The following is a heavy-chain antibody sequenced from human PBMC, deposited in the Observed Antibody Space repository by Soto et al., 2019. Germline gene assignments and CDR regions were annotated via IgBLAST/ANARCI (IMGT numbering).Heavy chain of an antibody. D-gene: IGHD3-3*01. V-gene: IGHV1-8*01. J-gene: IGHJ6*02. CDR3: ARSSDFWSGYYFWEPALYYYGMDV. CDR2: MNPNSGNT. Sequence: QVQLVQSGAEVKKPGASVKVSCKASGYTFTSYDINWVRQATGQGLEWTGWMNPNSGNTGYAQKFQGSVTMTRNTSIRTAYMELSSLRSEDTAVYYCARSSDFWSGYYFWEPALYYYGMDVWGQGTTVTVSS. CDR1: GYTFTSYD.